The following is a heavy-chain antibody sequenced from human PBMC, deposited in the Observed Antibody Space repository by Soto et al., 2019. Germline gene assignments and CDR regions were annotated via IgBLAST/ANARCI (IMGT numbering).Heavy chain of an antibody. CDR3: ARGVRSTVTTYFDY. CDR2: INHSGST. Sequence: SETLSLTCAVYGGSFSGYYWSWIRQPPGKGLEWIGEINHSGSTNYNPSLKSRVTISVDTSKNQVSLKLSSVTAADTAVYYCARGVRSTVTTYFDYWGQGTLVTVSS. V-gene: IGHV4-34*01. CDR1: GGSFSGYY. J-gene: IGHJ4*02. D-gene: IGHD4-17*01.